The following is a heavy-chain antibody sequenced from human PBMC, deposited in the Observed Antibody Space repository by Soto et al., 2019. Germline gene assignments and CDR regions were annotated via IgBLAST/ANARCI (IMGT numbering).Heavy chain of an antibody. D-gene: IGHD5-12*01. V-gene: IGHV1-69*13. CDR3: ARPVEMATISRSYLFY. Sequence: ASVKVSCTASGGTFSNYAINWVRQAPGQGLEWMGGIIPIFGTGNYAQKFQGRVTITADESTSTAYLDLSGLRPEDTAVYYCARPVEMATISRSYLFYWGQGTLVTVSS. CDR2: IIPIFGTG. J-gene: IGHJ4*02. CDR1: GGTFSNYA.